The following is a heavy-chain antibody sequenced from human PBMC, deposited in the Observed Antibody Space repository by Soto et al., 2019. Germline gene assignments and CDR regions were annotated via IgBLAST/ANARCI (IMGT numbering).Heavy chain of an antibody. Sequence: SETLSLTCGVSGDSISTDSWWSWVRQPPGKGLEWIGETYHSGHTNFNPSLRSRVTISVDKSKNQFSLKLSSVTAADTAMYYCVRYCSTTKCPFDYWGQGALVTVSS. V-gene: IGHV4-4*02. D-gene: IGHD2-2*01. CDR1: GDSISTDSW. J-gene: IGHJ4*02. CDR3: VRYCSTTKCPFDY. CDR2: TYHSGHT.